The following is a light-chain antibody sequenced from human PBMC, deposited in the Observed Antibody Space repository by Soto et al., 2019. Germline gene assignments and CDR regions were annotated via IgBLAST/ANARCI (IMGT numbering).Light chain of an antibody. CDR1: QSISNW. CDR3: LQYNST. J-gene: IGKJ1*01. CDR2: KAS. V-gene: IGKV1-5*03. Sequence: DTQLTQSPSTLSAFVGDRVTITCRASQSISNWLAWYQQKPGKAPKLLIYKASSLESGVPSRFSGSGSGTEFTLTISSLQPDDFATYYCLQYNSTFGQGTKVEIK.